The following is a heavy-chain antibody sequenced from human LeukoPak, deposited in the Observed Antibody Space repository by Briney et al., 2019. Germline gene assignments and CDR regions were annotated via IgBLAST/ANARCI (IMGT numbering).Heavy chain of an antibody. CDR2: IYYSGST. CDR3: ARDRVEMATKTGYYYGMDV. CDR1: GGSISSYY. V-gene: IGHV4-59*01. J-gene: IGHJ6*02. Sequence: SETLSLTCTVSGGSISSYYWSWIRQPPGKGLEWIGYIYYSGSTNYNPSLKSRVTISVDTSKNQFSLKLSSVTAADTAVYYCARDRVEMATKTGYYYGMDVWGQGTTVTVSS. D-gene: IGHD5-24*01.